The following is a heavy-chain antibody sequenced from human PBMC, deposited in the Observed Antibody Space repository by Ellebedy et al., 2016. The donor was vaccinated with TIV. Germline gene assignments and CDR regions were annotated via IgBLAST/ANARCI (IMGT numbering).Heavy chain of an antibody. D-gene: IGHD2-2*01. CDR2: ISSSSSYI. V-gene: IGHV3-21*05. Sequence: GESLKISCAASGFTFSSYAMSWVRQAPGKGLEWVSYISSSSSYIYYADPVKGRFTISRDNAKNSLYLQMNSLRAEDTAVYYCAREGDCSSTSCYGGGDFDYWGQGTLVTVSS. CDR1: GFTFSSYA. CDR3: AREGDCSSTSCYGGGDFDY. J-gene: IGHJ4*02.